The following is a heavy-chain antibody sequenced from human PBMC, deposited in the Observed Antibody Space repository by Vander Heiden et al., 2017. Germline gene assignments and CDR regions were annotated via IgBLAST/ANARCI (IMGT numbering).Heavy chain of an antibody. CDR1: GFTFSSTG. CDR2: ISGSSNYI. J-gene: IGHJ4*02. V-gene: IGHV3-21*01. Sequence: EVQLAESGGGLVRPGGPLRLHCAASGFTFSSTGMNWVRQAPGKGLEWVSSISGSSNYIYYADSVKGRFTISRDNAKNSLYLQMNSLRAEDTAVYYCARDDGQLGYWGQGTLVTVSS. D-gene: IGHD1-1*01. CDR3: ARDDGQLGY.